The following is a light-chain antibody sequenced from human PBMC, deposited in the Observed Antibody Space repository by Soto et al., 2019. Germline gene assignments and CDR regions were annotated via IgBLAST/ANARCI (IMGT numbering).Light chain of an antibody. CDR1: NRDVGGYNY. CDR3: SSYTTSNTRQIV. J-gene: IGLJ1*01. V-gene: IGLV2-14*03. CDR2: DVS. Sequence: QSVLTHPASGSGAPGQSITLSCPGTNRDVGGYNYVSWYQHHPGKAPKLMIFDVSNRPSGVSNRFSGSKSGNTASLTISGLQPEDEADYYCSSYTTSNTRQIVFGTGTKVTVL.